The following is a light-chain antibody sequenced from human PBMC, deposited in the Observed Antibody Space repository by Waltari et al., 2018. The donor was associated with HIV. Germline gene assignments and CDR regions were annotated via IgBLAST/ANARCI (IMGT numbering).Light chain of an antibody. Sequence: QSVLTQPPSASGTPGPRVPISCPGRSSNIGGNPINWYQQLPGTAPKLLSFANNQRPPGVPDRFSGAKSGSAASLAIGGLPSEEEADYFCAAWDDSRNGWVFGGGTKLTVL. CDR3: AAWDDSRNGWV. J-gene: IGLJ3*02. V-gene: IGLV1-44*01. CDR1: SSNIGGNP. CDR2: ANN.